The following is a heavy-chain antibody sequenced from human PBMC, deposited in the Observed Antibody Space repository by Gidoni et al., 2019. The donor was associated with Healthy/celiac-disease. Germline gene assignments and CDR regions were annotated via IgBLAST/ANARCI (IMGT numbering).Heavy chain of an antibody. J-gene: IGHJ3*02. CDR3: AREVLWGREDDAFDI. CDR1: GGPFSRYT. V-gene: IGHV1-69*08. D-gene: IGHD3-16*01. Sequence: QVQLVQSGAEVKKPGSAVTVSCKASGGPFSRYTISWVRQAPGQVLEWMGRIIPILGIANYAQKFQGRVTITADKSTSTAYMELSSLRSEDTAVYYCAREVLWGREDDAFDIWGQGTMVTVSS. CDR2: IIPILGIA.